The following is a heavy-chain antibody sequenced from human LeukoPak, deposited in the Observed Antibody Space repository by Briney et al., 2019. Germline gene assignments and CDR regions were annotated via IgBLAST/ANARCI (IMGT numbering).Heavy chain of an antibody. J-gene: IGHJ4*02. CDR3: ARVRGDYDFWSGYPYFDY. Sequence: SDTLSLTCTVSGGSISIHYWSWIRQPPGKGLEWIGYIYYSGSTNYNPSLKSRVTISVDTSKNQFSLKLSSVTAADTAVYYCARVRGDYDFWSGYPYFDYWGQGTLVTVSS. V-gene: IGHV4-59*11. CDR2: IYYSGST. D-gene: IGHD3-3*01. CDR1: GGSISIHY.